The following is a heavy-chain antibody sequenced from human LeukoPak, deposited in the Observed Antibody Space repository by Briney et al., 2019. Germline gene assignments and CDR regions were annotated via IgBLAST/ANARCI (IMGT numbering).Heavy chain of an antibody. D-gene: IGHD5-12*01. CDR2: INPSSGGT. CDR3: SRQGDEGYGADY. V-gene: IGHV1-2*02. Sequence: GASVQVSCQASGYTFTGYYMHWVRPAPGQGLEWMGWINPSSGGTNYAQKLQGRVTLNRHTYISTASVELSRLRSDDKDVCYFSRQGDEGYGADYWGQGTLVTVS. CDR1: GYTFTGYY. J-gene: IGHJ4*02.